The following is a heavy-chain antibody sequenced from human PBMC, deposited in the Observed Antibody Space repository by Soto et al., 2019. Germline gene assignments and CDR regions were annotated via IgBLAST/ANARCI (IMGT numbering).Heavy chain of an antibody. D-gene: IGHD3-22*01. V-gene: IGHV1-3*01. Sequence: GASVQVSCKGSGYTFGRDGMHWVRQAPGQGLEXLAWXNXIXGXTXYXXXXQGRLTVSRDTSANTAYLQLSSLRFEHTAVYYCARSGGYFFPLDGWGQGTLVTVSS. CDR2: XNXIXGXT. CDR1: GYTFGRDG. J-gene: IGHJ4*02. CDR3: ARSGGYFFPLDG.